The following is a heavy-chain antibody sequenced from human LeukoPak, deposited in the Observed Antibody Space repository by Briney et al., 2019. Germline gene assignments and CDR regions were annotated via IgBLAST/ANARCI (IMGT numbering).Heavy chain of an antibody. CDR3: ARRYYYDNSGHYYHFDY. CDR2: DYYSGST. Sequence: SETLSLICTVSGDSISSGSYHWAWIRQPPGKGLEWIGSDYYSGSTYYSPSLKSRVTILVDTSKNQLSLKLKSVTAADTAMYYCARRYYYDNSGHYYHFDYWGQGALVTVSS. V-gene: IGHV4-39*01. J-gene: IGHJ4*02. D-gene: IGHD3-22*01. CDR1: GDSISSGSYH.